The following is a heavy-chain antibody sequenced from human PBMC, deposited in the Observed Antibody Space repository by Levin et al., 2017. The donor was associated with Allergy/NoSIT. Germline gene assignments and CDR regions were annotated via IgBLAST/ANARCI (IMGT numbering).Heavy chain of an antibody. Sequence: ASVKVSCKASGGTFSSYAISWVRQAPGQGLEWMGGIIPIFGTANYAQKFQGRVTITADESTSTAYMELSSLRSEDTAVYYCASSDYYDSSGYLNWFDPWGQGTLVTVSS. CDR2: IIPIFGTA. V-gene: IGHV1-69*13. D-gene: IGHD3-22*01. CDR1: GGTFSSYA. CDR3: ASSDYYDSSGYLNWFDP. J-gene: IGHJ5*02.